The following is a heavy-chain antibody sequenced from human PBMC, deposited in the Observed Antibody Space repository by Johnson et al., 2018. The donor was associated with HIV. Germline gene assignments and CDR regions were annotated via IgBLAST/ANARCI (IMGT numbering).Heavy chain of an antibody. V-gene: IGHV3-NL1*01. CDR1: GFSFSRYW. CDR2: VSDGAGNT. CDR3: APLGDAFDI. J-gene: IGHJ3*02. Sequence: VESGGGVVQPGGSLRLSCEASGFSFSRYWMHWVRQAPGKGLEWVSTVSDGAGNTYYADSVKGRFTISRDNSKNTLYLQMNSLRAEDTAVYYCAPLGDAFDIWGQGTMVTVSS. D-gene: IGHD7-27*01.